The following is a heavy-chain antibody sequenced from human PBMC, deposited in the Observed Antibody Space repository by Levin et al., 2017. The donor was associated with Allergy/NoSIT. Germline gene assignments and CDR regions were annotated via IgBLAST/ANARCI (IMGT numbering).Heavy chain of an antibody. J-gene: IGHJ6*02. D-gene: IGHD5-18*01. CDR3: ARQAAGYTVGSRYYYAMDV. Sequence: GSLRLSCTVSGGSISNYFWTWIRQSPGKGLEWIGCIYYTGRTNYNPSLQSRVTISVDTSKNQFSLNLSSVTAADTAVYYCARQAAGYTVGSRYYYAMDVWGQGTTVTVSS. V-gene: IGHV4-59*01. CDR1: GGSISNYF. CDR2: IYYTGRT.